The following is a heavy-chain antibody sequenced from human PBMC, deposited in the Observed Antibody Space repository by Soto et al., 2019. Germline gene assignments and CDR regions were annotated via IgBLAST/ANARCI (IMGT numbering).Heavy chain of an antibody. D-gene: IGHD2-21*01. J-gene: IGHJ5*02. CDR2: ISAYNGNT. CDR3: ARAIAYTDSPQNLNWFDP. V-gene: IGHV1-18*01. CDR1: GYTFTSYG. Sequence: ASVKVSCKASGYTFTSYGISWVRQAPGQGLEWMGWISAYNGNTNYAQKLQGRVTMTTDTSTSTAYMELRSLRSDDTAVYYCARAIAYTDSPQNLNWFDPWGQGTLVTVSS.